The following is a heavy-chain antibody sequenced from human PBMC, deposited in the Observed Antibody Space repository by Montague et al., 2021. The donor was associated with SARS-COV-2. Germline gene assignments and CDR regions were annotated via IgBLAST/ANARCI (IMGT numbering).Heavy chain of an antibody. D-gene: IGHD6-6*01. CDR3: ARKGYKAARPRNYYYDGMDV. J-gene: IGHJ6*02. V-gene: IGHV5-51*01. CDR1: GYSFTSYW. CDR2: IYPGDSDT. Sequence: QSGAEVKKPGESLKISCKGSGYSFTSYWIGWVRQMPGKGLEWMGIIYPGDSDTRYSPSFQGQVTISADKSISTAYLQWSSLKASDTAMYYCARKGYKAARPRNYYYDGMDVWGQGTTVTVSS.